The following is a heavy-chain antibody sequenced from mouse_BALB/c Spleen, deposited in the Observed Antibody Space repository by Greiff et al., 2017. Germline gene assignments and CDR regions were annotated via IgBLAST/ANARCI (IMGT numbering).Heavy chain of an antibody. CDR2: IDPSDSYT. D-gene: IGHD2-10*02. J-gene: IGHJ2*01. CDR3: AREGYGKSDY. Sequence: QVQLQQSGAELVKPGASVKLSCKASGYTFTSYWMHWVKQRPGQGLEWIGEIDPSDSYTNYNQKFKGKATLTVDKSSSTAYMQLSSLTSEDSAVYYCAREGYGKSDYWGQGTTLTVSS. V-gene: IGHV1-69*02. CDR1: GYTFTSYW.